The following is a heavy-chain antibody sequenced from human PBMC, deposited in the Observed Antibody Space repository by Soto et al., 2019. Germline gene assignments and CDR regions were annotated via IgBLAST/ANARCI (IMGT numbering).Heavy chain of an antibody. D-gene: IGHD4-4*01. J-gene: IGHJ5*02. Sequence: ASVKVSCKASGYTFTGYFIHWLRQAPGQGLEWMGRMNPNSGATNYAPKFQGRVSMTRDTSIRTAYMELASLRSDDTAVYYCDCLPPPPDLHYPPGQRSPDPVSS. CDR3: DCLPPPPDLHYP. V-gene: IGHV1-2*06. CDR1: GYTFTGYF. CDR2: MNPNSGAT.